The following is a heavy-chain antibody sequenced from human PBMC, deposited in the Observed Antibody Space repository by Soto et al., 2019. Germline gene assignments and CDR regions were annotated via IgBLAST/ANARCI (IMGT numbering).Heavy chain of an antibody. J-gene: IGHJ6*02. CDR2: ITWNGANT. D-gene: IGHD3-16*01. Sequence: GGSLRLSCAASGFRFDEYNMHWVRQAPGKGLEWLSLITWNGANTYYADSVKGRFTISRDGTTKSVSLQMTSLKREDTGLYYCARAILSYGSALDVWGQGTTVTVSS. CDR3: ARAILSYGSALDV. V-gene: IGHV3-43*01. CDR1: GFRFDEYN.